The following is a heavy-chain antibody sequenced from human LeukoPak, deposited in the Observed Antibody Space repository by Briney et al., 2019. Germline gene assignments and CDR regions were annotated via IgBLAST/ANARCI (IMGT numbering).Heavy chain of an antibody. J-gene: IGHJ4*02. CDR3: ARDLEDYDILTGYYKPTYFDY. D-gene: IGHD3-9*01. Sequence: PGGSLRLSCAASGFTFSSYSMNWVRQAPGKGLEWVSSISSSSSYIYYAGSVKGRFTISRDNAKNSLYLQMNSLGAEDTAVYYCARDLEDYDILTGYYKPTYFDYWGQGTLVTVSS. CDR1: GFTFSSYS. V-gene: IGHV3-21*01. CDR2: ISSSSSYI.